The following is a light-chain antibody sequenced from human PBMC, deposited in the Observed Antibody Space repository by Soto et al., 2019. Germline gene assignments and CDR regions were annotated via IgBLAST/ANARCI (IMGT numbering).Light chain of an antibody. J-gene: IGKJ4*01. Sequence: EIVLTQSPGTLSLSPGERATLSCRASQSVSGSYLAWYQQKPGQAPRLLIYGASRRATGIPDRFSGSGSGTEFTLTVSNLQSEDFALYYCQQYNNWPLTFGGGTKVDIK. V-gene: IGKV3-20*01. CDR1: QSVSGSY. CDR2: GAS. CDR3: QQYNNWPLT.